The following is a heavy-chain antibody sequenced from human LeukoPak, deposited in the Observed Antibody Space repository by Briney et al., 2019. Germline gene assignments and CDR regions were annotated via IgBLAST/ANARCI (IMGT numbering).Heavy chain of an antibody. Sequence: GGSLRLSCAASGFTFSSYAMSWVRQAPGKGLEWVSGISGSGGSTYYADSVKGRFTISRDNSKNTLYLQMNSLRAEDTAVYYCAKAADYYDSSGYYVPFDYWGQGTLVTVSS. D-gene: IGHD3-22*01. CDR3: AKAADYYDSSGYYVPFDY. J-gene: IGHJ4*02. CDR2: ISGSGGST. CDR1: GFTFSSYA. V-gene: IGHV3-23*01.